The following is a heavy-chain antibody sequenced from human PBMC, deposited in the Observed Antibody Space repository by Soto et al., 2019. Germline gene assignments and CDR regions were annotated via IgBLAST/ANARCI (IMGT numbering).Heavy chain of an antibody. CDR2: TSNDGSKK. CDR3: AKKCVLGNAPGDAFDI. D-gene: IGHD3-16*01. V-gene: IGHV3-30-3*02. J-gene: IGHJ3*02. CDR1: GFTFSSYA. Sequence: QVQLVESGGGVVQPGRSLRLSCAASGFTFSSYAMHWVRQAPGKGLEWVAVTSNDGSKKYYADSVKGRFTISRDNSKNTLYLQMNSLRSEDTAVYHCAKKCVLGNAPGDAFDIWGQGTMVTVSS.